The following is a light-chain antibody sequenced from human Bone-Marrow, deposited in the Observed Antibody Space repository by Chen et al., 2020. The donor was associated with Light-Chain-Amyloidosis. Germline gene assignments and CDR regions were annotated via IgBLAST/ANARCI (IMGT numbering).Light chain of an antibody. J-gene: IGLJ2*01. V-gene: IGLV2-14*03. Sequence: QSVLTHPASVSGSPGQSITISCTGTGSDVGGYNYVSLSQQHPGNAPKLLIYDVSNRPSGVSNRFSGSKAGNTASLTISGLQAEDEADYYCSSYTSSSVVFGGGTKLTVL. CDR2: DVS. CDR1: GSDVGGYNY. CDR3: SSYTSSSVV.